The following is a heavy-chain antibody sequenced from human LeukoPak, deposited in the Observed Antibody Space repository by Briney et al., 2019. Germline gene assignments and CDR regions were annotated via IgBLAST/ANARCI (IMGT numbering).Heavy chain of an antibody. J-gene: IGHJ3*02. D-gene: IGHD3-16*02. V-gene: IGHV3-23*01. CDR2: ISGSGGST. Sequence: GSMRPSCAASRFTFSSFGMSWVRQAPGNWLEWVSTISGSGGSTFYAGFVKGRFTISRDNSKNTLYLQVNSLRAEDTAVYYCAMPLFGGVIVKPLAAFDIWGQGTMVTVSS. CDR1: RFTFSSFG. CDR3: AMPLFGGVIVKPLAAFDI.